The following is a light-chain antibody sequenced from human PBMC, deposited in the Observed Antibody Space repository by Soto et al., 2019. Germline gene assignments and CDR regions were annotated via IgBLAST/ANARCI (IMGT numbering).Light chain of an antibody. J-gene: IGLJ3*02. CDR1: SSNVGDNF. Sequence: QSVLTQPPSVSAAPGQRVTISCSGNSSNVGDNFVSWYQQPPEAAPKLLIYDNHKRPSGIPVRFSGSKSGTSATLAITGLQTGDEADYYCATWDGSLSVVVFGGGTKLTVL. CDR2: DNH. CDR3: ATWDGSLSVVV. V-gene: IGLV1-51*01.